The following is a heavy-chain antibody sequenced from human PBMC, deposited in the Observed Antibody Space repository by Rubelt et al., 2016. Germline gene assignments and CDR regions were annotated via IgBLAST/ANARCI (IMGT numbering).Heavy chain of an antibody. J-gene: IGHJ4*02. CDR2: FDPEDGEK. CDR1: GYTLTELS. V-gene: IGHV1-24*01. Sequence: QVQLVQSGAEVKKPGASVKVSCKVSGYTLTELSMHWVRQAPGKGLEWMGGFDPEDGEKIYARKFQGRVTRTEDTSTDTAYMELSSLGSEDTAVYYCATLSGRELLDYWGQGTLVTVSS. CDR3: ATLSGRELLDY. D-gene: IGHD1-26*01.